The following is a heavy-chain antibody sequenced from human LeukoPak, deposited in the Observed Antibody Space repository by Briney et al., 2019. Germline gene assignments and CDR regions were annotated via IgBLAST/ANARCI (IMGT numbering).Heavy chain of an antibody. Sequence: PGRSLRLSCAASGFTFSSYGMHWVRQAPGKGLEWVAVISYEGSNKYYADSVKGRFTISRDNSKNTLYLQMNSLRAEDTAVYYCAKDTPNCSGGSCYGGGFDYWGQGTLVTVSS. CDR1: GFTFSSYG. CDR3: AKDTPNCSGGSCYGGGFDY. J-gene: IGHJ4*02. V-gene: IGHV3-30*18. CDR2: ISYEGSNK. D-gene: IGHD2-15*01.